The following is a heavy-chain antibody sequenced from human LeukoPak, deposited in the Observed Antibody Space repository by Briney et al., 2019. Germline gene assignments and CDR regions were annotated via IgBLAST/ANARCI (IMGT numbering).Heavy chain of an antibody. CDR3: ARGRYSGTTYYFDY. CDR2: IKKDGSET. CDR1: GFTFSTSW. V-gene: IGHV3-7*03. D-gene: IGHD5-12*01. J-gene: IGHJ4*02. Sequence: GGSLRLPCAASGFTFSTSWMSWVRQVPGKGLEWVANIKKDGSETYYVDSVKGRFTISRDNAKNSLYLQMNSLKAEDTAMYYCARGRYSGTTYYFDYWGQGTLVTVSS.